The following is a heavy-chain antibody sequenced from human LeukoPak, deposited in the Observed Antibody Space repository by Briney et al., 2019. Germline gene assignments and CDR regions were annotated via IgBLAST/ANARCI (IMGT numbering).Heavy chain of an antibody. J-gene: IGHJ5*02. CDR2: IIPIFGTA. V-gene: IGHV1-69*05. CDR3: ANGWVVPAAPNNNWFDP. Sequence: GASVKVSCKASGGTFSSYAISWVRQAPGQGLEWMGGIIPIFGTANYAQKFQGRVTITTDESTSTAYMELSSLRSEDTAVYYCANGWVVPAAPNNNWFDPWGQGTLVTVSS. CDR1: GGTFSSYA. D-gene: IGHD2-2*01.